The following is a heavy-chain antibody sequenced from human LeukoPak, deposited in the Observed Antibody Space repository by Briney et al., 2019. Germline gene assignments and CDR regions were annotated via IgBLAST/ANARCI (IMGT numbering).Heavy chain of an antibody. CDR2: IYYSGST. CDR1: GGSISSGSYY. D-gene: IGHD3/OR15-3a*01. Sequence: SETLSLTCTVSGGSISSGSYYWGWIRQPPGKGLEWIGSIYYSGSTYYNPSLKSRVTISVDTSKNQSSLKLSSVTAADTAVYYCARDNRDFWTLNYWGQGTLVTVSS. J-gene: IGHJ4*02. V-gene: IGHV4-39*07. CDR3: ARDNRDFWTLNY.